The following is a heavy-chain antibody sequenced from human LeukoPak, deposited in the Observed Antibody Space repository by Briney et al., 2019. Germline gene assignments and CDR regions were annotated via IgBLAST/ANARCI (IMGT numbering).Heavy chain of an antibody. CDR2: ISCSGRIT. J-gene: IGHJ5*02. V-gene: IGHV3-23*01. D-gene: IGHD6-6*01. CDR3: AKMGSAGWFDP. Sequence: XVSAISCSGRITYYAHSVKGRFTISRDNSKNTLYLQMNSLRAEDTAVYYCAKMGSAGWFDPWGQGTLVTVSS.